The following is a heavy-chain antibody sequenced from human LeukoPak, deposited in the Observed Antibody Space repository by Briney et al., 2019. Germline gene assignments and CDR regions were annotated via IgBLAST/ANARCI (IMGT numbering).Heavy chain of an antibody. CDR3: ARKIAAAGYYYYMDV. D-gene: IGHD6-13*01. CDR2: INTNTGNP. CDR1: GYTFTSYA. Sequence: ASVKVSCKASGYTFTSYAMNWVRQAPGQGLEWMGWINTNTGNPTYAQGFTGRFVFSLDTSVSTAYLQISSLKAEDTAVYYCARKIAAAGYYYYMDVWGKGTTVTVSS. J-gene: IGHJ6*03. V-gene: IGHV7-4-1*02.